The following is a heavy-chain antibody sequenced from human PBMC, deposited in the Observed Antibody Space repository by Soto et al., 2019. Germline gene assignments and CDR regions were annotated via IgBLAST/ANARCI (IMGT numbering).Heavy chain of an antibody. J-gene: IGHJ4*02. Sequence: SVKVSCKASGGTFSSYAISWVRQAPGQGLEWMGGIIPIFGTANYAQKFQGRVTITADESTSTAYMELSSLRSEDTAVYYCARQEWELLNGFDYWGQGTLVTVSS. CDR2: IIPIFGTA. CDR1: GGTFSSYA. D-gene: IGHD1-26*01. V-gene: IGHV1-69*13. CDR3: ARQEWELLNGFDY.